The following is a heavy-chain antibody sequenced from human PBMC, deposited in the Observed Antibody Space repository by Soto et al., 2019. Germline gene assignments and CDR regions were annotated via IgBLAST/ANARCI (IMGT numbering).Heavy chain of an antibody. Sequence: QITLKESGPTLVKPTQTLTLTCTFSGFSLSTSGVGVGWIRQPPGKALEWLALIYWDDDKRYSPSLKSRLTITKDPSKSQVVLTLTNMDPVDTATFYCAHRHSSGWYFFTYFDYWGQGTLVTVSS. V-gene: IGHV2-5*02. CDR3: AHRHSSGWYFFTYFDY. CDR1: GFSLSTSGVG. CDR2: IYWDDDK. J-gene: IGHJ4*02. D-gene: IGHD6-19*01.